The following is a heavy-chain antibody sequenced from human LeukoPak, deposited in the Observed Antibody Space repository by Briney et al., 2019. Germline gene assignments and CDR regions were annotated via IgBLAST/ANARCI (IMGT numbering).Heavy chain of an antibody. CDR2: MDPTGSHR. J-gene: IGHJ4*02. CDR3: AIWGSGNY. V-gene: IGHV3-7*01. D-gene: IGHD3-16*01. Sequence: GGSLRLSCAASGFTFNRFWMNWVRQALGKGLEWVANMDPTGSHRRYVDSVGGRFTVSKDNAGTSFYLEMNSLRDDDTAIYYCAIWGSGNYWGRGTQVTVSS. CDR1: GFTFNRFW.